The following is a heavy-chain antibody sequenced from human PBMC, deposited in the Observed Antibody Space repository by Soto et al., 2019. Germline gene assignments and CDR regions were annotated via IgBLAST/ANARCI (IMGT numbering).Heavy chain of an antibody. J-gene: IGHJ4*02. D-gene: IGHD6-19*01. Sequence: QVQLVESGGGVVQPGRSLRLSCAASGFTFSSYGMHWVRQAPGKGLEWVAVIWYDGSNKYYADSVKGRFTISRDNSKNTLYLQMNSLRAEDTAVYYCARDLGRSGWYGRTDYWGQGTLVTVSS. V-gene: IGHV3-33*01. CDR3: ARDLGRSGWYGRTDY. CDR1: GFTFSSYG. CDR2: IWYDGSNK.